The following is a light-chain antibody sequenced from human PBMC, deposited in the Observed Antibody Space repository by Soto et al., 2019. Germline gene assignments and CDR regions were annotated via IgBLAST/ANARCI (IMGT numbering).Light chain of an antibody. Sequence: QMTQSPSSLSASVGEKIIITCRASRDVGSDVSWYQQKPGQAPKLLIYAASNLYTGVPSRFSGSRSGTEFTLTISSLQPEDFASYYCLQDYGDSWTFGQGTKVDIK. CDR1: RDVGSD. V-gene: IGKV1-6*01. CDR2: AAS. CDR3: LQDYGDSWT. J-gene: IGKJ1*01.